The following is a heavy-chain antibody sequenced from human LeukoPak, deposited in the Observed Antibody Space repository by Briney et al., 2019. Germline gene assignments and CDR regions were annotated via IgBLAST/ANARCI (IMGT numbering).Heavy chain of an antibody. D-gene: IGHD3-22*01. J-gene: IGHJ5*02. CDR1: GGSISSGDYY. CDR2: TCYSGST. CDR3: ARPYYYDSRIDP. Sequence: PSETLSLTCTVSGGSISSGDYYWSWIRQPPGKGLEWIGYTCYSGSTYYNPSLKNRVSISVDTSKNQFSLNLSSVTAADTAVYYCARPYYYDSRIDPWGQGTLVTVSS. V-gene: IGHV4-30-4*01.